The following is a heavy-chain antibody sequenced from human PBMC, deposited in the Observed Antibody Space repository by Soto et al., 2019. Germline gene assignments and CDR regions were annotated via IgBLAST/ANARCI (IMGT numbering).Heavy chain of an antibody. V-gene: IGHV3-30*14. CDR3: ARAYQLTSYFDD. J-gene: IGHJ4*02. CDR1: GGTFHGYA. Sequence: PGGSLRLSCAGSGGTFHGYAVHWVRHTPCKGRNLVTVISNDRSKTYYADSVNGRFSVYRDDSTNLVFLQMSSLRSEDPAVYNCARAYQLTSYFDDWGPGTPVTVSP. CDR2: ISNDRSKT. D-gene: IGHD3-9*01.